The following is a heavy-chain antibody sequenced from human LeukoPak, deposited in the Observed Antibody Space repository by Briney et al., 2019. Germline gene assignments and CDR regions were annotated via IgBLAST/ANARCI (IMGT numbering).Heavy chain of an antibody. CDR2: ISGSGGST. V-gene: IGHV3-23*01. CDR3: AKDGRAYCGGDCYSGY. Sequence: GGSLRLSCAASGFSFSRNDMSWVRQAPGKGLEWVSAISGSGGSTYYADSVKGRFTISRDNSKNTLYLQMNSLRAEDTAVYYCAKDGRAYCGGDCYSGYWGQGTLVTVSS. J-gene: IGHJ4*02. CDR1: GFSFSRND. D-gene: IGHD2-21*02.